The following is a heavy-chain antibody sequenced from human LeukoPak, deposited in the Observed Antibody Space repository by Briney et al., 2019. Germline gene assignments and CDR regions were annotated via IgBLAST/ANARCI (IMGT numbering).Heavy chain of an antibody. CDR3: ARQVRYYYGSGSPGYGMDV. Sequence: SETLSFTCTVSGGSISSYYWSWIRQPPGKGLEWIGYIYYSGSTNYNPSLKSRVTISVDASKNQFSLKLSSVTAADTAVYYCARQVRYYYGSGSPGYGMDVWGQGTTVTVSS. CDR2: IYYSGST. D-gene: IGHD3-10*01. V-gene: IGHV4-59*08. CDR1: GGSISSYY. J-gene: IGHJ6*02.